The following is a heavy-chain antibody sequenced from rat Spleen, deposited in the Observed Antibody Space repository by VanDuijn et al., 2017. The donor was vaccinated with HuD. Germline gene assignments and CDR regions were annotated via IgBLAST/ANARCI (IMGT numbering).Heavy chain of an antibody. CDR3: ARETGYNSYFDY. CDR1: GFTFKNYW. J-gene: IGHJ2*01. D-gene: IGHD1-4*01. V-gene: IGHV5-19*01. CDR2: ISPSGGRI. Sequence: EVQLVESGGGLVQPGGSLRLSCVASGFTFKNYWMTWIRQAPTKGLEWVASISPSGGRIYYRDSVKGRFTLSRDNAKSTLFLQMGSLRSEDTATYYCARETGYNSYFDYWGQGVMVTVSS.